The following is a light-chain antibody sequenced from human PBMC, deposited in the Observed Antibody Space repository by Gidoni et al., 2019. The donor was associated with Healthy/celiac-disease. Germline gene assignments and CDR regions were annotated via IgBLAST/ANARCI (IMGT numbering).Light chain of an antibody. CDR3: QHYNNWPPWT. CDR2: GAS. V-gene: IGKV3-15*01. Sequence: EIVMTQYPATLSVSPGERATLSCRASQSVSSNLAWYQQKPGQVPRLLIYGASTRATGIPARFSGSGSGTEFTLTIRSLQSEDFAVYYCQHYNNWPPWTFGQGTKVEIK. CDR1: QSVSSN. J-gene: IGKJ1*01.